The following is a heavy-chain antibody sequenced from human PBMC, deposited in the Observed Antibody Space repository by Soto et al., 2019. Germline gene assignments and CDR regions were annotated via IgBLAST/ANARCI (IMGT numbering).Heavy chain of an antibody. CDR2: INPNSGGT. CDR3: ARGYSSSSPNGYFDY. D-gene: IGHD6-6*01. V-gene: IGHV1-2*02. Sequence: ASVKVSCKASGYTFTGYYMHWVRQAPGQGLEWMGWINPNSGGTNYAQKFQGRVTMTRDTSISTAYMELSRLRSDGTAVYYCARGYSSSSPNGYFDYWGQGTLVTVS. CDR1: GYTFTGYY. J-gene: IGHJ4*02.